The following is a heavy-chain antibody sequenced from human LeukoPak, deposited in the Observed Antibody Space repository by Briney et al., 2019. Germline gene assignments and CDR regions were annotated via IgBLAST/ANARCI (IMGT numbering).Heavy chain of an antibody. CDR3: ARGQLVRGRAHDY. J-gene: IGHJ4*02. CDR1: GGSFSGYY. V-gene: IGHV4-34*01. Sequence: SETLSLTCAVYGGSFSGYYWSWIRQPPGKGLEWIGEINHSGSTNYNPSLKSRVTISVDTSKNQFSLKLSSVTAADTAVYYCARGQLVRGRAHDYWGQGTLVTVS. CDR2: INHSGST. D-gene: IGHD3-10*01.